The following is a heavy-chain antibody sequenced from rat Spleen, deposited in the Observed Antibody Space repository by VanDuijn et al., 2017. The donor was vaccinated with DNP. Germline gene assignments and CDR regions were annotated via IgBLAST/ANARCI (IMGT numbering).Heavy chain of an antibody. V-gene: IGHV5-29*01. CDR1: GFTFSNYG. J-gene: IGHJ2*01. CDR3: TTMDRW. Sequence: EVQLVESGGGLVQPGRSLKLSCAASGFTFSNYGMAWVRQTPTKGLEWVATISYDGSSTYYRDSVKGRFSLSRDNAKSTLYLQMDSLRSEDTATYYCTTMDRWWGQGVLVTVSS. CDR2: ISYDGSST.